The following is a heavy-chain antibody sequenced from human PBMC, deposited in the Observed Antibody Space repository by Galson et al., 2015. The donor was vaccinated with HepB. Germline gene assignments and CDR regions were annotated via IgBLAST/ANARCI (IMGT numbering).Heavy chain of an antibody. Sequence: SVKVSCKASGYTFTSYAMHWVRQAPGQRLEWMGWINAGNGNTKYSQKFQGRVTITRDTSASTAYMELSSLRSEDTAVYYCARDTYRRAYCGGDCYKYYYYMDVWGKGTTVTVSS. J-gene: IGHJ6*03. CDR1: GYTFTSYA. CDR3: ARDTYRRAYCGGDCYKYYYYMDV. CDR2: INAGNGNT. D-gene: IGHD2-21*01. V-gene: IGHV1-3*01.